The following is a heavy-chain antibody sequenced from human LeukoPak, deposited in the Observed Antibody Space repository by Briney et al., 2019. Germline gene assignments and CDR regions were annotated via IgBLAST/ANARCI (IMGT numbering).Heavy chain of an antibody. CDR3: ARGPRMATIYGMDV. J-gene: IGHJ6*02. V-gene: IGHV3-11*01. Sequence: GGSLRLSCAASGFTFCDYYMSWIRQAPGKGLEWVSYISSSGSTIYYADSVKGRFTISRDNAKNSLYLQMNSLRAEDAAVYYCARGPRMATIYGMDVWGQGTTVTVSS. CDR1: GFTFCDYY. CDR2: ISSSGSTI. D-gene: IGHD5-24*01.